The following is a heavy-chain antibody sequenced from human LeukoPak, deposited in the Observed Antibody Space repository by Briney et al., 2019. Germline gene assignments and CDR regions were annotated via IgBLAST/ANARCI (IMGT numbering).Heavy chain of an antibody. D-gene: IGHD5-18*01. Sequence: ASVKVSCKASGYTFTSYAMHWVRQAPGQRLEWMGWINAGNGNTKHSQKFQGRVTITRDTSASTAYMELSSLRSEDTAVYYRARFRSAMVHFDYWGQGTLVTVSS. CDR2: INAGNGNT. V-gene: IGHV1-3*01. CDR1: GYTFTSYA. J-gene: IGHJ4*02. CDR3: ARFRSAMVHFDY.